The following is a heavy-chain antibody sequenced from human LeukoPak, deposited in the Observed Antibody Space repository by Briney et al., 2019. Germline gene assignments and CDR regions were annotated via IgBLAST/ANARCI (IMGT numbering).Heavy chain of an antibody. J-gene: IGHJ4*02. Sequence: GGSLRLSCAASGFTFSSYGMHWVRQAPGKGLEWVAVISYDGSNKYYADSVKGRFTISRDNSKNTLYLQMNSLRAEDTAVYYCAKELGRSGSYSSFDYWGQGTLVTVSS. CDR2: ISYDGSNK. V-gene: IGHV3-30*18. CDR3: AKELGRSGSYSSFDY. D-gene: IGHD3-10*01. CDR1: GFTFSSYG.